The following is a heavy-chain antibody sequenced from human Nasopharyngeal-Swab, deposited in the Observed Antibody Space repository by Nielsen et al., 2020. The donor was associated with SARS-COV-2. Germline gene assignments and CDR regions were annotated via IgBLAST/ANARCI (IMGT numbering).Heavy chain of an antibody. D-gene: IGHD3-10*01. CDR2: IYSSGRT. Sequence: ESLKISCAASGFTFSDHYMDWIRQTPGKGLEWIGSIYSSGRTYYNPSLKSPITMSVDTSRNQISLKLDSVSAADTAMYYCARGELHSWLWGLLYHPLDVLDFWGQGTLVIVSS. J-gene: IGHJ3*01. CDR3: ARGELHSWLWGLLYHPLDVLDF. V-gene: IGHV4-38-2*01. CDR1: GFTFSDHY.